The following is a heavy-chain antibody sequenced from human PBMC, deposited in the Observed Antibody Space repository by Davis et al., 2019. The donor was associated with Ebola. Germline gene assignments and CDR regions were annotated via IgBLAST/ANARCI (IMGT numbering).Heavy chain of an antibody. CDR1: GGSFSGYY. CDR3: ARTPSRQLGYCSSTSCSAHAPLDP. D-gene: IGHD2-2*01. V-gene: IGHV4-34*01. J-gene: IGHJ5*02. CDR2: INHSGST. Sequence: PSETLSLTCAVYGGSFSGYYWSWIRQPPGKGLEWIGEINHSGSTNYNPSLKSRVTISVDTSKNQFSLKLSSVTAADTAVYYCARTPSRQLGYCSSTSCSAHAPLDPWGQGTLVTVSS.